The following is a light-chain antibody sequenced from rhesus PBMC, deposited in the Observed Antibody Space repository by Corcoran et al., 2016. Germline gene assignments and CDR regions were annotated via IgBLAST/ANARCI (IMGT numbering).Light chain of an antibody. Sequence: DIQMTQSPSSLSASVGDTVTITCRASQSISSWLDWYQQKPGKAPKLLIYKASSLQSGVPSRLSGSGSGTDFTLTISSLQPEEFATYYCLQYSSSPYSFGQGTKVEIK. CDR3: LQYSSSPYS. V-gene: IGKV1-22*01. CDR1: QSISSW. J-gene: IGKJ2*01. CDR2: KAS.